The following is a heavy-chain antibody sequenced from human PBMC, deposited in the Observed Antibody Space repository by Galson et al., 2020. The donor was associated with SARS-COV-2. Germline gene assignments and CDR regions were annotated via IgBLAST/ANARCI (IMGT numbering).Heavy chain of an antibody. D-gene: IGHD2-8*02. Sequence: GGSLRLSCAASGFIVTNNYMSWVRQAPGKGLEWVSSICSGTCTHYADSVKGRFTISRDTSKNTVYLQINSLKIEDTAVYYCVRDLTGEGTHTLYYWGQGALVTVSS. V-gene: IGHV3-66*02. CDR3: VRDLTGEGTHTLYY. CDR1: GFIVTNNY. J-gene: IGHJ4*02. CDR2: ICSGTCT.